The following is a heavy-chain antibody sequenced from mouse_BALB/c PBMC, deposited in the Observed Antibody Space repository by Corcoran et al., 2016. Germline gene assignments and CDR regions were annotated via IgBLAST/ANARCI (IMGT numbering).Heavy chain of an antibody. CDR1: GFSLSTSGMG. CDR2: IYWDDEK. Sequence: QVTLKESGPGILQPSQTLSLTCSFSGFSLSTSGMGVSWIRQPSGKGLEWLAHIYWDDEKRYNPSLKSRLTISKDTSRNQVFLKITSVDTADTATYYCARRIYYGSSYRDAMDYWGQGTSVTVSS. V-gene: IGHV8-12*01. D-gene: IGHD1-1*01. J-gene: IGHJ4*01. CDR3: ARRIYYGSSYRDAMDY.